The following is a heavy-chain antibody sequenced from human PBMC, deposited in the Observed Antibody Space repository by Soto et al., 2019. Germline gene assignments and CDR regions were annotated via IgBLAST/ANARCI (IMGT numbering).Heavy chain of an antibody. V-gene: IGHV5-10-1*01. CDR1: GHRFTTYW. CDR2: INPTDSET. CDR3: ASPTMTSTSSYYAMDV. J-gene: IGHJ6*02. D-gene: IGHD4-17*01. Sequence: PGESLKISCKTSGHRFTTYWISWVRQMPGKGLEYMGKINPTDSETNYSPSFEGHVTFSVDRSTSTAYVRWNSLKASDTAMYYCASPTMTSTSSYYAMDVWGQGTTVTVSS.